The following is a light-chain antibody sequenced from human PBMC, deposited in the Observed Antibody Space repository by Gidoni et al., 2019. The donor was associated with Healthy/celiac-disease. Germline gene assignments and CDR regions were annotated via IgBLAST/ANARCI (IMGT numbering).Light chain of an antibody. V-gene: IGLV2-18*02. CDR3: SSYTSSTVV. CDR1: SSDVGSYNR. Sequence: QSALTQPPSVSGSPGQSVTISCTGTSSDVGSYNRVSWYQQPPGTAPKLRIYEVSNRPSGVPDRFSGSKSGNTATLTIYGLQAEDEADYYCSSYTSSTVVFGGGTKLTVL. CDR2: EVS. J-gene: IGLJ2*01.